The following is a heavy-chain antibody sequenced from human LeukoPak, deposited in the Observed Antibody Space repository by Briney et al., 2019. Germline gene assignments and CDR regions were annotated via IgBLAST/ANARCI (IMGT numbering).Heavy chain of an antibody. CDR2: ISGSGDYT. D-gene: IGHD5-18*01. Sequence: GGSLRLSCAAPGFTFTTYSINWVRQAPGKGLEWVSSISGSGDYTSYAHSVKGRFTISRDNAKDSLYLQMNTLRSEDTAVYYCARVVSGYSYGFFDYWGQGTPVTASS. CDR1: GFTFTTYS. CDR3: ARVVSGYSYGFFDY. V-gene: IGHV3-21*01. J-gene: IGHJ4*02.